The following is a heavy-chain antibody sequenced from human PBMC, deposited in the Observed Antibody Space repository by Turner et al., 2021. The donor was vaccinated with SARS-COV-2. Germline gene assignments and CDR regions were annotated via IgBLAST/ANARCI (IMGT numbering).Heavy chain of an antibody. Sequence: QVQLVQSGAEVKKPGASVKVSCKVSGYTLTELSMHWVRQAPGKGLEWMGGFDPEDVETIYARKFQGRVTMTEDTSTDTAYMELSSLRSEDTAVYYCATGYAYCGGDCSIHYWGQGTLVTVSS. CDR1: GYTLTELS. CDR3: ATGYAYCGGDCSIHY. J-gene: IGHJ4*02. V-gene: IGHV1-24*01. CDR2: FDPEDVET. D-gene: IGHD2-21*02.